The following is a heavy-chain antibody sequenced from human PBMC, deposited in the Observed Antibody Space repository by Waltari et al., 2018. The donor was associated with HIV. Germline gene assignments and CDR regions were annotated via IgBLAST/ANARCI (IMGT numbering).Heavy chain of an antibody. D-gene: IGHD4-4*01. Sequence: HVQLLQSGPGLVTSSQTLSIPCAIPGDSVPSARAAWIWIRLSPSGRLEWLGRTYHRSKWFQLYAPSVRGRIRVDVDTSVNHFSLHLDSVTPDDTAVYYCARDSNGLDYWGQGTVVTVSS. CDR1: GDSVPSARAA. J-gene: IGHJ4*02. V-gene: IGHV6-1*02. CDR3: ARDSNGLDY. CDR2: TYHRSKWFQ.